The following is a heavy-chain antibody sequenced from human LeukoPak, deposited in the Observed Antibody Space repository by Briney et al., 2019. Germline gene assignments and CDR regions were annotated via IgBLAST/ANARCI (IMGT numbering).Heavy chain of an antibody. Sequence: SETLSLTCTVSGGSISSWYWSWIRQPPGKGLEWIGYIYGSGNTNYNPSLKSRVTMSIDTSKNQFSLKLTSVTAADTATYYCARETSLAGFASGLGFNYWGQGILVTVSS. CDR3: ARETSLAGFASGLGFNY. J-gene: IGHJ4*02. CDR2: IYGSGNT. V-gene: IGHV4-59*01. CDR1: GGSISSWY. D-gene: IGHD6-19*01.